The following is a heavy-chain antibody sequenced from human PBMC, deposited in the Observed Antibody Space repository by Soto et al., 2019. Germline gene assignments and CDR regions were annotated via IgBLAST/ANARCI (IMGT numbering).Heavy chain of an antibody. CDR2: IYYSGST. CDR3: ARVPLDFWSGYYREDYYGMAV. V-gene: IGHV4-59*01. Sequence: SETLSLTCTVSGGSISSYYWGWIRQPPGKGLEWIGYIYYSGSTNYNPSLKSRVTISVDTSKNQFSLKLSSVTAADTAVYYCARVPLDFWSGYYREDYYGMAVWGQGTTVTVSS. CDR1: GGSISSYY. J-gene: IGHJ6*02. D-gene: IGHD3-3*01.